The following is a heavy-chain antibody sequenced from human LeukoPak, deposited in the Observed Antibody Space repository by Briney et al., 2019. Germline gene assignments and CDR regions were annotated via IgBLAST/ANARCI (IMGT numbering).Heavy chain of an antibody. J-gene: IGHJ4*02. V-gene: IGHV4-34*01. D-gene: IGHD5-12*01. CDR2: INHSGST. CDR3: ARDGRGYSGYDFTDY. CDR1: GGSFSGYY. Sequence: SETLSLTCAVYGGSFSGYYWSWIRQPPGKGLEWIGEINHSGSTNYNPSLKSRVTISVDTSKNQFSLKLSSVTAADTAVYYCARDGRGYSGYDFTDYWGQGTLVTVSS.